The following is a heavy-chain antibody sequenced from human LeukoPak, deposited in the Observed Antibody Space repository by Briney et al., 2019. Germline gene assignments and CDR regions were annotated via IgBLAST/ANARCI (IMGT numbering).Heavy chain of an antibody. CDR2: IKYDGSRT. D-gene: IGHD3-3*01. Sequence: GGSLRLSCVVSGMTFDRHGMHWVRQPPGKGLEWLAFIKYDGSRTDYEDSVQGRFSVSRDNSKNTLYLEMNSLREEDTAIYYCIKDTIFTVDSFDYWGQGTLVTVSS. CDR1: GMTFDRHG. J-gene: IGHJ4*02. V-gene: IGHV3-30*02. CDR3: IKDTIFTVDSFDY.